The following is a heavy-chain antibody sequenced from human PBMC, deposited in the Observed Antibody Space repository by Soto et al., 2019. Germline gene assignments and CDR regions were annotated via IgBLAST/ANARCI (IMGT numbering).Heavy chain of an antibody. CDR2: IIPIFGTA. V-gene: IGHV1-69*05. J-gene: IGHJ5*02. Sequence: GASVKVSCKASGGTFSSYAISWVRQAPGQGLEWMGGIIPIFGTANYAQKFQDRVTITRDTSTSTAYMELSSLRSEDTAVYYCARDHWLVPPGWFDPWGQGTLVTVSS. CDR3: ARDHWLVPPGWFDP. CDR1: GGTFSSYA. D-gene: IGHD6-19*01.